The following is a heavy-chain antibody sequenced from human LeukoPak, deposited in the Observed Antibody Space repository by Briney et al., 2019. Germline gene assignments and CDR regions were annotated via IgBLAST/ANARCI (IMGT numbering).Heavy chain of an antibody. D-gene: IGHD1-26*01. J-gene: IGHJ5*02. Sequence: GGSLRLSCAASGFTFSSYAMSWVRQAPGKGLEWVSAISGSGGSTYYADSVKGRFTISRDNSKNTLYLQMNSLRAEDTAVYYCANSEYSGSYWEVSWFDPWGQGTLVTVSS. CDR1: GFTFSSYA. CDR2: ISGSGGST. V-gene: IGHV3-23*01. CDR3: ANSEYSGSYWEVSWFDP.